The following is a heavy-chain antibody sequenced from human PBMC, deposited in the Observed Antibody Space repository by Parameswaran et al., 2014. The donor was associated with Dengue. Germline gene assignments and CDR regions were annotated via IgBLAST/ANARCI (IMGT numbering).Heavy chain of an antibody. V-gene: IGHV2-26*01. J-gene: IGHJ5*02. D-gene: IGHD3-3*01. CDR3: ARTLMYDFWSGYSVDWFDP. CDR2: IFSNDEK. Sequence: PGKALEWLAHIFSNDEKSYSTSLKSRLTISKDTSKSQVVLTMTNMDPVDTATYYCARTLMYDFWSGYSVDWFDPWGQGTLVTVSS.